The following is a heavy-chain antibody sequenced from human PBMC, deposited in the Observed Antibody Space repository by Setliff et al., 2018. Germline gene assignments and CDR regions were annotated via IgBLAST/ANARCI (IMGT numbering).Heavy chain of an antibody. V-gene: IGHV7-4-1*02. D-gene: IGHD6-6*01. J-gene: IGHJ6*03. CDR2: INTNTGNP. Sequence: ASVKVSCKASGFAFSSSGISWVRQAPGQGLEWMGWINTNTGNPTYAQGFTGRFVFSLDTSVSTTYLQISSLKAEDTAVYYCARGEYTSLPSGVYYHMDVWGKGTTVTVSS. CDR3: ARGEYTSLPSGVYYHMDV. CDR1: GFAFSSSG.